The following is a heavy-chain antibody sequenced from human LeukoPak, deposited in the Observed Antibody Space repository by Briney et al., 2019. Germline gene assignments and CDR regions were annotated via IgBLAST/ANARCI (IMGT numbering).Heavy chain of an antibody. CDR3: ARVTGYVIEDYFDY. Sequence: SETLSLTCTVSSGSISSSTYYWGWIRQPPGKGLEWIGTIYYTGSTYYNPSLKSRVPISVDTSKNQFSLKLRSVTAADTAVYYCARVTGYVIEDYFDYWGQGTLVTVSS. V-gene: IGHV4-39*07. D-gene: IGHD3-22*01. CDR1: SGSISSSTYY. CDR2: IYYTGST. J-gene: IGHJ4*02.